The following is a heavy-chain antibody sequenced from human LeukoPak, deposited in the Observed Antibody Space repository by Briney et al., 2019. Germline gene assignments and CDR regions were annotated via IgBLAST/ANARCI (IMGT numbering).Heavy chain of an antibody. V-gene: IGHV1-2*02. CDR3: ARKFDMKGFDP. CDR2: INSDSGFT. Sequence: GASVNVSCKASGYTFTGYYMNWVRQAPGQALEWMGWINSDSGFTKYAQKFQGRVTMTRDTSITTVYMDLTRLTSDDTAVYYCARKFDMKGFDPWGQGTLVTVSS. J-gene: IGHJ5*02. CDR1: GYTFTGYY. D-gene: IGHD2-15*01.